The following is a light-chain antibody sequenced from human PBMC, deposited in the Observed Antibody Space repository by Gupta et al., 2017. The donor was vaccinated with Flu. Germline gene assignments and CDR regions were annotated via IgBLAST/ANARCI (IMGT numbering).Light chain of an antibody. CDR1: QSVSSSY. CDR3: QQDSTSHI. V-gene: IGKV3-20*01. J-gene: IGKJ3*01. Sequence: EIVLTQSPGTLSLSPGERATLSCRASQSVSSSYLAWYQQKPGQAPRLLIYGESSRANGIPDRFSGSGSGTDFTLTSNRREPEDSAVYYWQQDSTSHIFGHGTKVDIK. CDR2: GES.